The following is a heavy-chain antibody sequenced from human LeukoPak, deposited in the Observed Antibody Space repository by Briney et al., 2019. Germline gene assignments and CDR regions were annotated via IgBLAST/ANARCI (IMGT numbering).Heavy chain of an antibody. D-gene: IGHD3-9*01. V-gene: IGHV4-30-4*01. CDR2: IYYSGST. CDR1: GGSISSGDYY. CDR3: ARNIADYDILTGYYLNYFDY. J-gene: IGHJ4*02. Sequence: SETLSLTCTVSGGSISSGDYYWSWIRQPPGKGLEWIGYIYYSGSTYYNPSLKSRVTISVDTSKNQFSLKLSSVTAADTAVYYCARNIADYDILTGYYLNYFDYWGQGTLVTVSS.